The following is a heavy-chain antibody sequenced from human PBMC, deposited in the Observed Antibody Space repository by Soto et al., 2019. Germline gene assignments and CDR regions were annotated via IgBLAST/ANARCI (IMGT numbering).Heavy chain of an antibody. CDR3: ARDRRADDYGDDAFDN. CDR1: GLIVDNNY. J-gene: IGHJ4*02. CDR2: MYSAGNT. V-gene: IGHV3-66*01. D-gene: IGHD4-17*01. Sequence: EVQLVESGGGLVQRGGSLRLSCAASGLIVDNNYMSWVRQAPGKGLEWIAVMYSAGNTYYADSVRGRFTISRDSSTNTLFLEMQSLRVEDTAVYYCARDRRADDYGDDAFDNWGQGTLVTVSS.